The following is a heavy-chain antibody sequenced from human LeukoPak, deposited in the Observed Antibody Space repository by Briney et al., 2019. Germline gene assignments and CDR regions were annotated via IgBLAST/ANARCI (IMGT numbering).Heavy chain of an antibody. D-gene: IGHD3-9*01. Sequence: SETLSHTCTVSGGSISSSGYYWSWIRQPAGKGLEWIGRIYTSGSTNYNPSLKSRVTISVDTSKNQFSLKLSSVTAADTAVYYCASIRVFDWLANDAFDIRGQGTMVTVSS. V-gene: IGHV4-61*02. CDR2: IYTSGST. CDR3: ASIRVFDWLANDAFDI. CDR1: GGSISSSGYY. J-gene: IGHJ3*02.